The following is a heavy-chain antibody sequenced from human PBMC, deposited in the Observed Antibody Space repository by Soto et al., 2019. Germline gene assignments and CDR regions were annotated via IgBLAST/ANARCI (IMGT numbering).Heavy chain of an antibody. CDR1: GGTFSSYA. CDR2: IIPIFGTA. D-gene: IGHD3-22*01. J-gene: IGHJ3*02. Sequence: ASVKVSCKASGGTFSSYAISWVRQAPGQGLEWMGGIIPIFGTANYAQKFQGRVTITADKSTSTAYMELSSLRSEDTAVYYCARDGAHYYDSSGYYHDAFDIWGQGTMVTVSS. CDR3: ARDGAHYYDSSGYYHDAFDI. V-gene: IGHV1-69*06.